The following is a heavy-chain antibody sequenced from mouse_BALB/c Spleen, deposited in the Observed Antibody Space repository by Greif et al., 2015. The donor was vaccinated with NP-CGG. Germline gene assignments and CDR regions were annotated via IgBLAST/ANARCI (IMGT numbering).Heavy chain of an antibody. Sequence: LQQSGSELVRPGASVKLSCKASGYTFTTYWMHWVKQRPGQGLEWIGTIYPDSGSAYYDEKFKSKATLTVDTSSSTAYMQLSSRTSEDSAVYYCARAYYRYALDSWGQGTTVTVSS. V-gene: IGHV1S22*01. CDR2: IYPDSGSA. D-gene: IGHD2-14*01. CDR3: ARAYYRYALDS. J-gene: IGHJ4*01. CDR1: GYTFTTYW.